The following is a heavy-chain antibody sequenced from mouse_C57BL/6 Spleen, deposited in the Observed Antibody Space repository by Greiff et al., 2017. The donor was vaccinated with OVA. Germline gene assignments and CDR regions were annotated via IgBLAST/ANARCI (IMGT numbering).Heavy chain of an antibody. CDR2: ISYDGSN. CDR1: GYSITSGYY. J-gene: IGHJ2*01. V-gene: IGHV3-6*01. Sequence: ESGPGLVKPSQSLSLTCSVTGYSITSGYYWNWIRQFPGNKLEWMGYISYDGSNNYNPSLKNRISITRDTSKNQFFLKLNSVTTEDTATYYCARADYDGFPDYWGQGTTLTVSS. CDR3: ARADYDGFPDY. D-gene: IGHD2-3*01.